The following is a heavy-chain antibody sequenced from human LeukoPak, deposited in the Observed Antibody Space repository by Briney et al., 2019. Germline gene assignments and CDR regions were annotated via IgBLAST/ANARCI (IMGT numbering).Heavy chain of an antibody. CDR1: GASVSTHY. V-gene: IGHV4-59*08. J-gene: IGHJ5*02. CDR2: IYYSGTT. CDR3: ARLCRITIARGWFDP. D-gene: IGHD3-10*01. Sequence: SETLSLTCTVSGASVSTHYWTWIRQPPGKGLEWIGYIYYSGTTNYNPSLQSRLTISVDTSKNQFSLKLSSVTAADTAVYYCARLCRITIARGWFDPWGQGTLVTVSS.